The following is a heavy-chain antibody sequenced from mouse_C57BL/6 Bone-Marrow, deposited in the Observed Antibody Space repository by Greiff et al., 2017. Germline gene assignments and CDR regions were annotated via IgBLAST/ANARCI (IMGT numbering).Heavy chain of an antibody. CDR1: GFTFSSYG. CDR3: ARLGLWFAY. J-gene: IGHJ3*01. V-gene: IGHV5-6*01. D-gene: IGHD3-1*01. CDR2: ISSGGSYT. Sequence: EVKVVESGGDLVKPGGSLKLSCAASGFTFSSYGMSWVRQTPDKRLEWVATISSGGSYTYYPDSVKGRFTISRDNAKNTLYLQMSSLKSEDTAMYYCARLGLWFAYWGQGTLVTVSA.